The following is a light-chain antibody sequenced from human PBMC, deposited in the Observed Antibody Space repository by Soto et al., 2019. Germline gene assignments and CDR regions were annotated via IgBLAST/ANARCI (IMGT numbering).Light chain of an antibody. V-gene: IGKV1-39*01. CDR2: TAS. CDR1: QSISTY. J-gene: IGKJ4*01. Sequence: IQMTQSPSSLSASLGDRVTITCRASQSISTYLNWYQQSPGKAPKLLINTASTLQSGVPSRFRGSGSRTDFTLTIESLQPEDFATYFCQQSFKTPLTFGGGTKLEI. CDR3: QQSFKTPLT.